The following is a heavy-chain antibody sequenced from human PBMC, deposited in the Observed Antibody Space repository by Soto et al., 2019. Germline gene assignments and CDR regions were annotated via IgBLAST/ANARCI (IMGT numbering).Heavy chain of an antibody. D-gene: IGHD4-17*01. CDR2: IYHSGST. J-gene: IGHJ2*01. CDR1: SGSISSSNW. V-gene: IGHV4-4*02. Sequence: QVQLQESGPGLVKPSGTLSLTCAVSSGSISSSNWWSWVRQPPGKGLEWIGAIYHSGSTNYNPSLKSRVTRSVDKSKNQFSLKLSSVTAADTAVYYCARGTHGDGFDLWGRGTLVTVSS. CDR3: ARGTHGDGFDL.